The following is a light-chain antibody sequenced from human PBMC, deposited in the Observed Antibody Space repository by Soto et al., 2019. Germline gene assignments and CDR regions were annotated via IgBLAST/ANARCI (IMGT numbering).Light chain of an antibody. V-gene: IGLV2-14*01. Sequence: QSVLTQPPPASGTPGQTVTISCSGSRSNIGNNYVCWYQQLPGAAPKLLIQGVTNRPSGVSDRFSGSKSGNTASLTISGLQAEDEADYYCSSYRGGSTLVFGGGTKVTVL. CDR1: RSNIGNNY. J-gene: IGLJ1*01. CDR2: GVT. CDR3: SSYRGGSTLV.